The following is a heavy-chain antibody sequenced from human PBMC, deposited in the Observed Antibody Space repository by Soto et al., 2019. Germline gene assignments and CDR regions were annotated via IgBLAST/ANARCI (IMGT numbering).Heavy chain of an antibody. CDR1: GGTFSSYT. D-gene: IGHD4-17*01. Sequence: QVQLVQSGAEVKKPGSSVKVSCTASGGTFSSYTISWVRQAPGQGLEWMGRIIPILGIANYAQKFQGRVTITADKSTSTAYMELSSLRSEDTAVYYCARNYGVYGERSSDYWGQGTLVSVSS. CDR3: ARNYGVYGERSSDY. V-gene: IGHV1-69*02. CDR2: IIPILGIA. J-gene: IGHJ4*02.